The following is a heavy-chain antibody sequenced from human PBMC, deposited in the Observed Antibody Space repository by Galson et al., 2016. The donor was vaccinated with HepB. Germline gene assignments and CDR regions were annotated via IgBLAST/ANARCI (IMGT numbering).Heavy chain of an antibody. CDR1: GFTFSSYE. J-gene: IGHJ4*02. Sequence: SLRLSCAASGFTFSSYEMNWVRQAPGKGLEWVSYISSTGNTIYYADSVKGRFTISRDKAKNSLYLQMNSLRAADTAVYYCSSSGWQIFDYWGQGALVTVSS. V-gene: IGHV3-48*03. D-gene: IGHD6-19*01. CDR3: SSSGWQIFDY. CDR2: ISSTGNTI.